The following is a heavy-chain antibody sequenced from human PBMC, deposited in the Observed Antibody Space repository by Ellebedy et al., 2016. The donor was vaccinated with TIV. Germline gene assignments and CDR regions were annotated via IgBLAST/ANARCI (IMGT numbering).Heavy chain of an antibody. V-gene: IGHV5-51*01. CDR3: ARCGGDCYSYY. J-gene: IGHJ4*02. Sequence: KVSCKASGDTFSNFWIGWVRQLSGKGLEWMGSIYLSDSQTRYSPSFQGQVTMSADKSISTAYLQWYSLRPSDTAIYSCARCGGDCYSYYWGQGTLVIVSS. CDR2: IYLSDSQT. D-gene: IGHD2-21*02. CDR1: GDTFSNFW.